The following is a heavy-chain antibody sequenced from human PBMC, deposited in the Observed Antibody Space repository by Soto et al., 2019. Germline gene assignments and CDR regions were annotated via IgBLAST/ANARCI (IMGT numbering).Heavy chain of an antibody. CDR2: ISTYSGDT. CDR3: ARHHGPTTSENWFDH. V-gene: IGHV1-18*01. D-gene: IGHD5-12*01. Sequence: VXSVKFSCKASVYTFFTYDISWVRQAPGQGLEWVGWISTYSGDTKYAQKFQGRVTMTTDTSTTTAYLELRSLRSDDTAVYYCARHHGPTTSENWFDHWGQGALVTVSS. CDR1: VYTFFTYD. J-gene: IGHJ5*02.